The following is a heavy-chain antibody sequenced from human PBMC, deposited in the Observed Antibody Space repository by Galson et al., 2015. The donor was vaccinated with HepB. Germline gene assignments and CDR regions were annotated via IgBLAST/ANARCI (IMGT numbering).Heavy chain of an antibody. V-gene: IGHV3-30*04. Sequence: SLRLSCAASGFTFSSYAMHWVRQSPGKGLEWVAVMSYDGRKKYYVDSVKGRFTISRDNSKNTLFLQMTNLRPEDTAIYYCARVMFGVAVAGGCDYWGQGTLVTVSS. CDR2: MSYDGRKK. CDR3: ARVMFGVAVAGGCDY. CDR1: GFTFSSYA. J-gene: IGHJ4*02. D-gene: IGHD6-19*01.